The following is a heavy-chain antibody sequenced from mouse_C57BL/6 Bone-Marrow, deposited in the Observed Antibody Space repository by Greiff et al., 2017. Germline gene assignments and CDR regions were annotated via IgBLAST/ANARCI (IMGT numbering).Heavy chain of an antibody. J-gene: IGHJ2*01. CDR3: AREGYSGDFDY. D-gene: IGHD2-12*01. V-gene: IGHV1-69*01. CDR2: IDPSDSYT. CDR1: GYTFTSYW. Sequence: QVQLQQPGAELVMPGASVKLSCKASGYTFTSYWMHWVKQRPGQGLEWIGEIDPSDSYTNYNQKFKGKSTLTVDKYSSTAYMQLSSLTSEDSAVYYCAREGYSGDFDYWGQGTTLTVSS.